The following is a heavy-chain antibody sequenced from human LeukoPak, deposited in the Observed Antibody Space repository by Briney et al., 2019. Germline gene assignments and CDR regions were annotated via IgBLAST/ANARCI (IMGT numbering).Heavy chain of an antibody. CDR1: GYTFTSYG. V-gene: IGHV1-18*01. D-gene: IGHD6-13*01. J-gene: IGHJ5*02. CDR2: ISAYNGNT. CDR3: AGESSSWYFGPNWFDP. Sequence: ASVKVSCKASGYTFTSYGIIWVRQAPGQGLEWMGWISAYNGNTNYAQKLQGRVTMTTDTSTSTAYMELRSLRSDDTAVYYCAGESSSWYFGPNWFDPWGQGTLVTVSS.